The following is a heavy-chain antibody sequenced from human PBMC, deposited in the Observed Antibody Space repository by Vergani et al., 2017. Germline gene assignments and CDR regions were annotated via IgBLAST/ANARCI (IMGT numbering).Heavy chain of an antibody. Sequence: EVGLVESGGGLAQPGGSLRLSCEASGITFWKFGMHWVRQGPGKGLEWVSGISWNSGAVDYADSVRGRFTISRDNAKNSLFLEMNSLRAGDTAIYYCARAVSTTVGDPPGYWGQGTLVTVSS. CDR1: GITFWKFG. CDR2: ISWNSGAV. D-gene: IGHD4-23*01. CDR3: ARAVSTTVGDPPGY. V-gene: IGHV3-9*01. J-gene: IGHJ4*02.